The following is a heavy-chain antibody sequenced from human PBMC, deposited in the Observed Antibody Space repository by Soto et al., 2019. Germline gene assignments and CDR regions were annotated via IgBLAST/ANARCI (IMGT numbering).Heavy chain of an antibody. CDR3: ARAGGRHSGGIDY. CDR2: IIPIFGTA. Sequence: QVQLVQSGAEVKKPGSSVKVSCKASGGTFSSYSINWVRQAPGQGLEWMGEIIPIFGTANYAQKFQGRVTITADESTSTAYMELTSLRSEDTAVYYCARAGGRHSGGIDYWGQGTLVTVSS. D-gene: IGHD1-26*01. CDR1: GGTFSSYS. V-gene: IGHV1-69*01. J-gene: IGHJ4*02.